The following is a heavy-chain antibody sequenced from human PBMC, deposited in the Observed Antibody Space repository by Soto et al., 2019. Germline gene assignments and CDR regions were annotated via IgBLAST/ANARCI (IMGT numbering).Heavy chain of an antibody. V-gene: IGHV4-34*01. D-gene: IGHD3-22*01. Sequence: QVQLQQWGAGLLKPSETLSLTCAVYGGSFSGYYWSWIRQPPGKGLEWIGEIKHSGSTNYNPSLKSRVTISVDTSKNQFSLKLSSVTAADTAVYYCARHRGPRITMIVVVITYDAFDIWGQGTMVTVSS. CDR2: IKHSGST. CDR1: GGSFSGYY. J-gene: IGHJ3*02. CDR3: ARHRGPRITMIVVVITYDAFDI.